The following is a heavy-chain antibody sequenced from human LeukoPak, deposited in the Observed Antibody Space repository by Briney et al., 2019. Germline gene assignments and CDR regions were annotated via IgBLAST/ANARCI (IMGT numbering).Heavy chain of an antibody. Sequence: PGGSLRLFCAASGFTLSNYAMHWVRQAPGKGLEWVSVISNDGTNRYYADSVKGRFTISRDDSKKTLFLQMNSLRLEDTATYYCARHSGAPAEGFVDNWFDPWGQGTLVTVSS. CDR2: ISNDGTNR. CDR3: ARHSGAPAEGFVDNWFDP. V-gene: IGHV3-30*04. D-gene: IGHD1-26*01. J-gene: IGHJ5*02. CDR1: GFTLSNYA.